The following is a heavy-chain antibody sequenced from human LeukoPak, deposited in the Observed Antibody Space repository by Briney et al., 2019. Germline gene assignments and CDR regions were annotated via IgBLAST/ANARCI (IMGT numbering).Heavy chain of an antibody. CDR2: INPSGGRT. V-gene: IGHV1-46*01. J-gene: IGHJ4*02. D-gene: IGHD3-10*01. CDR3: AREFGTYYGSGRDFDY. CDR1: GYTFTDYY. Sequence: ASVKVSCKASGYTFTDYYIHWVRQAPGQGLGWMGIINPSGGRTNYAQKFQGRVTMTRDTSTSTVYMELSSLRSEDTAVFYCAREFGTYYGSGRDFDYWGQGTLVTVSS.